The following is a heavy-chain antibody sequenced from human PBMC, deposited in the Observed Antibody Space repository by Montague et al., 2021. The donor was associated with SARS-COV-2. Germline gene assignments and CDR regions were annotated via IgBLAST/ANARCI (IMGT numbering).Heavy chain of an antibody. CDR2: ITWNSGSS. CDR1: GFSLEHFS. D-gene: IGHD4-23*01. Sequence: SLRLSCAASGFSLEHFSMHWVRQVPGKGLEWVSGITWNSGSSTYADSVKGRFTISRDNAKNSLFLQMDSLKVEDSALYYCAKERDYRGYYWYYDLWGRGTLVTVTS. V-gene: IGHV3-9*01. CDR3: AKERDYRGYYWYYDL. J-gene: IGHJ2*01.